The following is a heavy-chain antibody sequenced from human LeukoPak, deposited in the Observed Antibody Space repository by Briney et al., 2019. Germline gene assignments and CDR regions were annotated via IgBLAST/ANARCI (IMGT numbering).Heavy chain of an antibody. CDR2: INPNSGGT. D-gene: IGHD6-13*01. Sequence: ASVKVSCKASGYTFTGYYMHWVRQAPGQGLEWMGWINPNSGGTNYAQKFQGRVTMTRGTSISTAYMELSRLRSDDTAVYYCARELSSWYPHFDYWGQGTLVTVSS. J-gene: IGHJ4*02. CDR3: ARELSSWYPHFDY. V-gene: IGHV1-2*02. CDR1: GYTFTGYY.